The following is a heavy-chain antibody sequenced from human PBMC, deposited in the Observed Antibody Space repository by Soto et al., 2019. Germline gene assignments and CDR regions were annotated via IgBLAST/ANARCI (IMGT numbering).Heavy chain of an antibody. CDR2: IIPIFGTA. Sequence: QVQLVQSGAEVKKPGSSVKVSCKASGGTFSSYAISWVRQAPGQGLEWMGGIIPIFGTANYAQKFQGRVTITADESTSTAYMELSSLRSEDTAVYYCATGGYCSGGSCYSGYFDYWGQGTLVTVSS. V-gene: IGHV1-69*01. CDR1: GGTFSSYA. J-gene: IGHJ4*02. D-gene: IGHD2-15*01. CDR3: ATGGYCSGGSCYSGYFDY.